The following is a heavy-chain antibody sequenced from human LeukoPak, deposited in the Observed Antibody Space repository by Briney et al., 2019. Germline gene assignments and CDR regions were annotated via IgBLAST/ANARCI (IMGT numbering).Heavy chain of an antibody. V-gene: IGHV3-49*03. CDR3: TRDIFGSYYYGMDV. Sequence: GGSLRLSCTASGFTFGDYAMSWFRQAPGKGLEWVGFIRSKAYGGTTEYAASVKGRFTISRDDSKSIAYLQMNSLKTEDTAVYYCTRDIFGSYYYGMDVWGQGTTVTVSS. CDR1: GFTFGDYA. CDR2: IRSKAYGGTT. J-gene: IGHJ6*02. D-gene: IGHD3-3*02.